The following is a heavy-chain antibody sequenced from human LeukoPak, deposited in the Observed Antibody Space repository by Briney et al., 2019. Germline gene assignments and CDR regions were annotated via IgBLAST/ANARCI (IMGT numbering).Heavy chain of an antibody. Sequence: ASVKVSCKASGYTFTSYYMHWVRQAPGQGLEWMGIINPSGGRTSYAQKFQGRVTMTRDMSTSTVYMELSSLRSEDTAVYYCAREASGVAAADSADYWGQGTLVTVSS. V-gene: IGHV1-46*01. CDR1: GYTFTSYY. J-gene: IGHJ4*02. CDR2: INPSGGRT. CDR3: AREASGVAAADSADY. D-gene: IGHD6-13*01.